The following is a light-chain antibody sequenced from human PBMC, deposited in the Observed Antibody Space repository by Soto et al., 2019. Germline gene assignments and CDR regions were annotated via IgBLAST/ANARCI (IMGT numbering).Light chain of an antibody. V-gene: IGKV1-33*01. CDR1: QDIRTS. CDR3: QHYDNLPPFT. Sequence: DIQMTQSPSSLSASVGARVSITCQASQDIRTSLSWFQQKAGRAPKLLIYGASNLETGVPSRFRGSGSGRDFTFTIRSLQPEDIATYYCQHYDNLPPFTFGPGTKVD. J-gene: IGKJ3*01. CDR2: GAS.